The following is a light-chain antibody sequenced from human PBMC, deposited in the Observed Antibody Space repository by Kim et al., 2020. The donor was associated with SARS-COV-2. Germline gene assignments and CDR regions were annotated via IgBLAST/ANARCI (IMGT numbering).Light chain of an antibody. J-gene: IGLJ2*01. CDR1: ALSNQY. CDR3: QSADSSGTYVI. Sequence: PGHTARITCSGDALSNQYAYWYQQKPGQAPVLVIYKDSERPSGIPERFSGSSSGTAVTLTISGVQAEDEADYHCQSADSSGTYVIFGGGTKVTVL. CDR2: KDS. V-gene: IGLV3-25*03.